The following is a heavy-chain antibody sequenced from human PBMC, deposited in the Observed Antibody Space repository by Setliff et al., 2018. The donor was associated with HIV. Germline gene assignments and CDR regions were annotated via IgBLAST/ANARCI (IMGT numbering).Heavy chain of an antibody. V-gene: IGHV4-4*09. D-gene: IGHD4-17*01. CDR3: ARTVNDYGDYYFDY. CDR1: GDSISTDY. CDR2: IYNSAST. Sequence: SETLSLTCTVSGDSISTDYWTWIRQPPGKGLEWIGYIYNSASTSYNPSLKSRVTISVDTSKNQFSLKLSSVTAADTAVYYCARTVNDYGDYYFDYWGQGTLVTVS. J-gene: IGHJ4*02.